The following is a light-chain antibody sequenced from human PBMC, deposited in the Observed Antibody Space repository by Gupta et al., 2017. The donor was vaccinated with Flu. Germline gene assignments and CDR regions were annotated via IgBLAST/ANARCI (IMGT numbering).Light chain of an antibody. CDR2: EVN. Sequence: GQSVTSSGTGTSSDGGGYNYVSWYQQHPGKAPTLIIYEVNKRPSGVPDRFSGSKSGNTAALTVSGRLAEDEADYYCCSYGGSKFFGGGTKLTVL. CDR1: SSDGGGYNY. V-gene: IGLV2-8*01. J-gene: IGLJ2*01. CDR3: CSYGGSKF.